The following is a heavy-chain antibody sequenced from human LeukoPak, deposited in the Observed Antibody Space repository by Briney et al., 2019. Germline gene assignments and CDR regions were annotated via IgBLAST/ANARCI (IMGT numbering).Heavy chain of an antibody. J-gene: IGHJ6*02. Sequence: GGSLRLSCAASGFTFSSYAMSWVRQAPGKGPEWVSAISGSGGSTYYADSVKGRFTISRDNSKNTLYLQMNSLRAEDTAVYYCAKGADFWSGYYEYGMDVWGQGTTVTVSS. CDR2: ISGSGGST. V-gene: IGHV3-23*01. CDR3: AKGADFWSGYYEYGMDV. D-gene: IGHD3-3*01. CDR1: GFTFSSYA.